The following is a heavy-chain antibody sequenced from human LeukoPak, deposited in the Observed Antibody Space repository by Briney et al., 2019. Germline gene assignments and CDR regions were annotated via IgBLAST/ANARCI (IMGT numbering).Heavy chain of an antibody. CDR3: ARHYGP. Sequence: GSLRLSCVASGFSFSDYGMSWVRQAPGKGLEWIGSIYDSGSTYYNPSLKSRVTISVDTSKNQFSLKLNSVTAADTAVYYCARHYGPWGQGTLVTVSS. J-gene: IGHJ5*02. CDR2: IYDSGST. D-gene: IGHD3-16*01. V-gene: IGHV4-38-2*01. CDR1: GFSFSDYG.